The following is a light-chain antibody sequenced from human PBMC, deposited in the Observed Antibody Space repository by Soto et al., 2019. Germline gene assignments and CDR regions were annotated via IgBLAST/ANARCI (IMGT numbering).Light chain of an antibody. Sequence: QSVLTQSPSASASLGASVKLTCTLSGGHSSYTITWHQQQPDKGPRFLMNLDSDGSHYKGDGIPDRFSGSSSGTERYLTISSLQSEDEADYYCQTWATGPDWVFGGGTKVTVL. V-gene: IGLV4-69*01. CDR1: GGHSSYT. CDR3: QTWATGPDWV. CDR2: LDSDGSH. J-gene: IGLJ3*02.